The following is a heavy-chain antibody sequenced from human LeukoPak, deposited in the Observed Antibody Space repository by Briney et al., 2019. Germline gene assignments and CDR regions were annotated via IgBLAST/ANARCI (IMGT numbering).Heavy chain of an antibody. D-gene: IGHD1-26*01. V-gene: IGHV4-59*01. Sequence: PSETLSLTCTVSGGSISRYYWSWIRHPPGKGMEWIGYIYYSGITNYNPSLKSRVTISVDTSKNQFSLKLSSVTAGDTAMYYCARDYQMSGTYSYYFDYWGQGTLVTVSP. CDR1: GGSISRYY. CDR2: IYYSGIT. CDR3: ARDYQMSGTYSYYFDY. J-gene: IGHJ4*02.